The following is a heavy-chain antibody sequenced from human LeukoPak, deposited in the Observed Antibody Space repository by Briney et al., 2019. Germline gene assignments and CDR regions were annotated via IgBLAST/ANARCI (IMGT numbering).Heavy chain of an antibody. J-gene: IGHJ5*02. CDR1: GGSISSGGYS. V-gene: IGHV4-30-2*01. D-gene: IGHD6-19*01. CDR3: ARSVAGTPNWFDP. CDR2: IYHSGST. Sequence: SETLSLTCAVSGGSISSGGYSWSWIRQPPGKGLEWIGYIYHSGSTYYNPSLKSRVTISVDRSKNQFSLELSSVTAADTAVYYCARSVAGTPNWFDPWGQGTLVTVSS.